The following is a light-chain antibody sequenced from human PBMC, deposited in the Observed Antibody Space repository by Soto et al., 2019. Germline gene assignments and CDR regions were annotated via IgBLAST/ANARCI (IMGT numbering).Light chain of an antibody. J-gene: IGKJ2*01. CDR1: QSISGY. CDR3: QQSYSFPPYT. V-gene: IGKV1-39*01. Sequence: DIQMTQSPSSLSASVGDRVTITCRASQSISGYLNWYQQKPGKAPKLLIYAASNLQSGVPSRFSGSRSGKAFTLTISSLQPEDFATYYCQQSYSFPPYTFGQGTKLEIK. CDR2: AAS.